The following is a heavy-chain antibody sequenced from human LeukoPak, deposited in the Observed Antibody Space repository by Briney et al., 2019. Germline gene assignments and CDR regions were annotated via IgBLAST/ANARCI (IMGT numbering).Heavy chain of an antibody. CDR2: IYPGDSDT. CDR1: GYNFSSNW. D-gene: IGHD3-3*01. J-gene: IGHJ3*02. Sequence: GESLKISCKGYGYNFSSNWIGWMRQMPGKGLEWMGIIYPGDSDTTYSPSIQGQVTISADKSISTAYLQWSSLKASDTAMYYCARAPIIITIFEGAGAFDIWGQGTMVTVSS. CDR3: ARAPIIITIFEGAGAFDI. V-gene: IGHV5-51*01.